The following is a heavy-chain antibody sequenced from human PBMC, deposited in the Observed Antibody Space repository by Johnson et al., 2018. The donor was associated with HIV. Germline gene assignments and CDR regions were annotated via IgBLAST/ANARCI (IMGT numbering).Heavy chain of an antibody. Sequence: VQLVESGGGLVQPGGSLRLSCAASGFTFSSYWMSWVRQAPGKGLEWVANIKQDGSEKYYVDSVKGRFTISRDNAKNSLYLQMNSLRAEDTAVYYCARSLPYSSSVGVDIWGQGTMVTVSS. CDR1: GFTFSSYW. J-gene: IGHJ3*02. V-gene: IGHV3-7*01. D-gene: IGHD6-6*01. CDR2: IKQDGSEK. CDR3: ARSLPYSSSVGVDI.